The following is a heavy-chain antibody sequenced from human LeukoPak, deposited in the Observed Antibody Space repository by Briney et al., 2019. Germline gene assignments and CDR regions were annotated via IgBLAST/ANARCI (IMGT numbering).Heavy chain of an antibody. CDR3: AGPLRWEPVYY. D-gene: IGHD1-26*01. V-gene: IGHV4-34*01. Sequence: PSETLSLTCAVYGGSFSGYYWSWIRQPPGKGLEWIGEINHSGSTNYNPSLKSRVTISVDTSKNQFSLKLSSVTAADTAVYYCAGPLRWEPVYYWGQGTLVTGS. J-gene: IGHJ4*02. CDR1: GGSFSGYY. CDR2: INHSGST.